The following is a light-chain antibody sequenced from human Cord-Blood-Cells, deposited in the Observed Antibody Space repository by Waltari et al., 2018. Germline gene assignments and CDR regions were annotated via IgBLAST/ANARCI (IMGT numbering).Light chain of an antibody. V-gene: IGLV2-14*01. CDR2: DVS. J-gene: IGLJ1*01. CDR1: SSAVGGYNY. Sequence: QSALTQPASVSGSPGQSITISCPGTSSAVGGYNYVSWYQQHPGKAPKLMIYDVSNRPSGVSNRFSGSKSGNTASLTISGLQGEDEADYYCSSYTSSSTLVFGTGTKVTVL. CDR3: SSYTSSSTLV.